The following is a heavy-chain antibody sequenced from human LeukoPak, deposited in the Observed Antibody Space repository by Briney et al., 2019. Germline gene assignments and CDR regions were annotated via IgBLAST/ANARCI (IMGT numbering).Heavy chain of an antibody. D-gene: IGHD3-22*01. CDR2: MTTNSGNT. V-gene: IGHV1-8*03. CDR3: AKKGYYDGSGYYMYYCDH. CDR1: GYTSTSYD. Sequence: PSLKVSCKASGYTSTSYDINWVRQATGQGLEWMGWMTTNSGNTGYAQKFQGRVTITRNTSISTAYMELSSLRSEDTAVYYCAKKGYYDGSGYYMYYCDHWGQGTLVTVSS. J-gene: IGHJ4*02.